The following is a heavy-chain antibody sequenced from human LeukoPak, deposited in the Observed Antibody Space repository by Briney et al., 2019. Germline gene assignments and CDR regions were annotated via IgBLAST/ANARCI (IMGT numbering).Heavy chain of an antibody. CDR3: AKGADGDYRSYWYFDL. J-gene: IGHJ2*01. V-gene: IGHV3-9*03. CDR1: GFTFDDYA. D-gene: IGHD4-17*01. CDR2: ISWNSGSI. Sequence: TGGSLRLSXAASGFTFDDYAMHWVRQAPGKGLEWLSGISWNSGSICYADSVKGRFTISRDNAKNSLYLQMNSLRAEDMALYYCAKGADGDYRSYWYFDLWGRGTLVTVSS.